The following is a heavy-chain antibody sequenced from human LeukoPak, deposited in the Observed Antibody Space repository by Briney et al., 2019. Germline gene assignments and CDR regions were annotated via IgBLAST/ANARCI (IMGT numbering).Heavy chain of an antibody. D-gene: IGHD3-22*01. Sequence: TGGSLRLSCAASGFTFSSYAMHWVRQAPGKGLEWVAVISYDGSNKYYADSVKGRFTISRDNSKNTLYLQMNSLRAEDTAVYYCAIPPLPHLIVVVMGRLDYWGQGTLVTVFS. J-gene: IGHJ4*02. CDR3: AIPPLPHLIVVVMGRLDY. V-gene: IGHV3-30-3*01. CDR2: ISYDGSNK. CDR1: GFTFSSYA.